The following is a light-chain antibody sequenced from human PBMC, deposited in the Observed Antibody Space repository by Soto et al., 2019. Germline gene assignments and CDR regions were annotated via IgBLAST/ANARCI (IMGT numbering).Light chain of an antibody. CDR3: QQYGSSGT. V-gene: IGKV3-20*01. Sequence: EIVLTQSPAILSLSPLERDSLXCRASQSVSSSLAWYQQKPGQAPRLLIYGASTRATGIPARFSGSGSGTEFTLTISRLEPEDFAVYYCQQYGSSGTFGQGTKVDIK. J-gene: IGKJ1*01. CDR1: QSVSSS. CDR2: GAS.